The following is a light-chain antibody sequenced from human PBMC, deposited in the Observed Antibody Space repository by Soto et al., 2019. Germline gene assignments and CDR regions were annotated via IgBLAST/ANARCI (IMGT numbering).Light chain of an antibody. CDR2: GAT. CDR3: HQYYEFPLN. CDR1: EAVAHF. V-gene: IGKV1-16*01. J-gene: IGKJ2*01. Sequence: DIQVTQSPSSLSASVGDTVTLSCRTSEAVAHFVAWFQQRPGEAPKTLISGATVLQDGVTSRFSVSVARGNTNFTLTISNLEPEDSATYFCHQYYEFPLNFGRGTKLDIK.